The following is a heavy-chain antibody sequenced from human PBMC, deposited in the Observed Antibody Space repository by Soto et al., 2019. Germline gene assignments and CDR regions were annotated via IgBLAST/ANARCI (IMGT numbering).Heavy chain of an antibody. V-gene: IGHV4-39*02. Sequence: QLQLQESGPGLVKPSETLSLTCTVSGGSISSSNYYWGWIRQPPGKGLEWIGNIYYSGSTYYNPSLSSRVTLAVVTSKSQYSLKVSSVTAADTAFYYCAREAASRWPIQHYFDYWGQGTLVTVSS. J-gene: IGHJ4*02. CDR2: IYYSGST. CDR3: AREAASRWPIQHYFDY. CDR1: GGSISSSNYY. D-gene: IGHD6-13*01.